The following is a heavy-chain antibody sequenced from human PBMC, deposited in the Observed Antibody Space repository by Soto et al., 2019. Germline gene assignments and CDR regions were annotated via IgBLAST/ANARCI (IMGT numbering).Heavy chain of an antibody. CDR1: GGTFSSYA. D-gene: IGHD6-19*01. CDR3: ARKPSSGSGTRMSIDY. V-gene: IGHV1-69*01. J-gene: IGHJ4*02. CDR2: IIPIFGTA. Sequence: QVQLVQSGAEVKKPGSSVKVSCKASGGTFSSYAISWVRQAPGQGLEWMGGIIPIFGTANYAQKFQGRVTITADESTSTAYMELSSLRTEDTAVYYCARKPSSGSGTRMSIDYWGQGTLVTVSS.